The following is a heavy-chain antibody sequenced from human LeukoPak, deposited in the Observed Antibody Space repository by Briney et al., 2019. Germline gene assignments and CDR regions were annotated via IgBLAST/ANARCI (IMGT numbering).Heavy chain of an antibody. D-gene: IGHD3-9*01. CDR3: AKSEDYYDILTGYYLDY. J-gene: IGHJ4*02. CDR2: ISGSGGST. V-gene: IGHV3-23*01. CDR1: GFTFSSYA. Sequence: GGSLRLSCAASGFTFSSYAMSWVRQAPGKGLEWVSAISGSGGSTYYADSVKGRFTISRDNSKNTLYLQMNSLRAEDTAVYFCAKSEDYYDILTGYYLDYWGQGTLVTVSS.